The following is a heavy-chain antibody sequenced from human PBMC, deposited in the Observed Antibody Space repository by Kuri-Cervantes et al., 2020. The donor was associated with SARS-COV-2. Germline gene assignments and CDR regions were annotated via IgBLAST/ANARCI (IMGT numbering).Heavy chain of an antibody. D-gene: IGHD3-3*01. CDR1: GYTFTSYD. V-gene: IGHV1-8*01. J-gene: IGHJ6*02. Sequence: ASVKVSCKASGYTFTSYDINWVRQATGQGLEWMGWMNPNSGNTGYAQKFQGRVTMTRNTSISTAYMELSSLRSEDTAVYYCASSRSITIFGVVINYYYGMDVWGQGITVTVSS. CDR3: ASSRSITIFGVVINYYYGMDV. CDR2: MNPNSGNT.